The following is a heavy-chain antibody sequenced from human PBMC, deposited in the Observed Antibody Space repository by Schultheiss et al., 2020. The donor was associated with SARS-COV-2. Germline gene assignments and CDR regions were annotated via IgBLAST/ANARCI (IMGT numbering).Heavy chain of an antibody. V-gene: IGHV3-30*03. D-gene: IGHD5-18*01. Sequence: GGSLRLSCAASGFTFRNYWMHWVRQAPGKGLEWVAVISYDGSNKYYADSVKGRFTISRDNAKNTLYLQMNSLRAEDTAVYYCARVHTAMVRYYYYMDVWGKGTTVTVSS. CDR2: ISYDGSNK. J-gene: IGHJ6*03. CDR1: GFTFRNYW. CDR3: ARVHTAMVRYYYYMDV.